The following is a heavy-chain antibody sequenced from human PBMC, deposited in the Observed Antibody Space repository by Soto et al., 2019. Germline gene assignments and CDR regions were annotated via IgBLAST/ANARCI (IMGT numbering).Heavy chain of an antibody. CDR2: IWYDGSNK. D-gene: IGHD4-17*01. Sequence: GGSLRLSCAASGFTFSSYGMHWVRQAPGKGLEWVAVIWYDGSNKYYADSVKGRFTISRDNSKNTLYLQMNSLRAEDTAVYYCARDGGANGDYVSCYYYYMDVWGKGTTVTVSS. J-gene: IGHJ6*03. CDR3: ARDGGANGDYVSCYYYYMDV. V-gene: IGHV3-33*01. CDR1: GFTFSSYG.